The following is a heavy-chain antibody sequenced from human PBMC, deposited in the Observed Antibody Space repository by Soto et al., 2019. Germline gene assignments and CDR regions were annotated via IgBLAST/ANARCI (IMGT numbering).Heavy chain of an antibody. CDR3: ARDLGWESYGDDFDY. V-gene: IGHV3-48*02. CDR2: ISSSSSTI. J-gene: IGHJ4*02. CDR1: GFTFSSYS. Sequence: PGGSLRLSCAASGFTFSSYSMNWVRQAPGKGLEWISYISSSSSTIYYADSVKGRFTISRDNAKNSLFLQMNSLRDEDTAVYYCARDLGWESYGDDFDYWGQGTLVTVSS. D-gene: IGHD4-17*01.